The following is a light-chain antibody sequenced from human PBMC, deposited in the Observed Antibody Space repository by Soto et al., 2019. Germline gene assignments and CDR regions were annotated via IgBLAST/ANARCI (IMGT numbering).Light chain of an antibody. CDR2: DAS. CDR1: QSVSSY. J-gene: IGKJ4*01. Sequence: EIVLTQSPATLSLSPGERATLSCRASQSVSSYLAWYQQKPGQAPRLLIYDASNRATGIPARFSGSGSGTDFTLTISSLEPEDFAVYYCQQRSNWPPGFGGGTKVETK. V-gene: IGKV3-11*01. CDR3: QQRSNWPPG.